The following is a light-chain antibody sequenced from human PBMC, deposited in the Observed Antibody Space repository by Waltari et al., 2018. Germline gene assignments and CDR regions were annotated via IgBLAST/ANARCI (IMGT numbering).Light chain of an antibody. CDR3: QQYYSHPPT. CDR2: AAS. CDR1: QGISSY. Sequence: AIRITQSPSSLPASTGDRVPIPCRASQGISSYLAWYQQKPGKAPKFLIYAASTLQSGVPSRFSGSGSGTDFTLTISCLQSEDFASYYCQQYYSHPPTFGQGTKVENK. V-gene: IGKV1-8*01. J-gene: IGKJ1*01.